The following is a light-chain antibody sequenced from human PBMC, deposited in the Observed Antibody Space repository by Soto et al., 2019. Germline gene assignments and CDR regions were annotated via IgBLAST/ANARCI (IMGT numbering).Light chain of an antibody. V-gene: IGLV2-14*01. CDR2: EVS. CDR1: SSDVGGYNY. Sequence: QSVLTQPASVSGSPGQSITISCTGTSSDVGGYNYVSWYQQHPGKAPKLMIYEVSTRPSGVSNRFSGSKSGNTASLTISGLQPEDEADYYCSSYTSSSTHVVFGGGTKVTVL. J-gene: IGLJ2*01. CDR3: SSYTSSSTHVV.